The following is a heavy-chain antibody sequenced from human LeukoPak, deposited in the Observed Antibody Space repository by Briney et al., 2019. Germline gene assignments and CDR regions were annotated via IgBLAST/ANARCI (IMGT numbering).Heavy chain of an antibody. J-gene: IGHJ6*02. V-gene: IGHV3-21*01. CDR2: ISSSSSYI. CDR1: GFTFSSYS. CDR3: ARDSDEQWLASGFMDV. D-gene: IGHD6-19*01. Sequence: GGSLRLSCAASGFTFSSYSMNWVRQAPGKGLEWVSSISSSSSYIYYADSVKGRFTISRDNAKNSLYLQMNSLRAEDTAVYYCARDSDEQWLASGFMDVWGQGTTVTVSS.